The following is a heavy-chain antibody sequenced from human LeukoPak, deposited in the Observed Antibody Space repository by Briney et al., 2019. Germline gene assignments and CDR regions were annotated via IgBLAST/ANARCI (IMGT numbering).Heavy chain of an antibody. D-gene: IGHD1-26*01. CDR2: IYYSGST. Sequence: SETLSLTCTVSGGSISSSSYYWGWIRQPPGKGLEWIGSIYYSGSTYYNPSLKSRVTISVDTSKNQFSLKLSSVTAADTAVYYCARGTWGATTPDYWGQGTLVTVSS. CDR1: GGSISSSSYY. CDR3: ARGTWGATTPDY. J-gene: IGHJ4*02. V-gene: IGHV4-39*01.